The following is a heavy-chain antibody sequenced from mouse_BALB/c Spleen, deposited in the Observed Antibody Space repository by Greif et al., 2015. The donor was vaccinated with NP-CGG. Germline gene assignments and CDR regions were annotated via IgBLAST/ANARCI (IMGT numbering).Heavy chain of an antibody. D-gene: IGHD4-1*01. CDR2: INSNGGST. Sequence: EVKLVESGGGLVQPGGSLKLSCAASGFTFSSYGMSWVRQTPDKRLELVATINSNGGSTYYPDSVKGRFTISRDNAKNTLYLQMSSLKSEDTAMYYCARDGTYYFDYWGQGTTLTVSS. CDR1: GFTFSSYG. V-gene: IGHV5-6-3*01. J-gene: IGHJ2*01. CDR3: ARDGTYYFDY.